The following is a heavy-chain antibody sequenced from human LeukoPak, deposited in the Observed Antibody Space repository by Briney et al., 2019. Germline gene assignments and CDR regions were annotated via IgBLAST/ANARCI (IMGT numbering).Heavy chain of an antibody. D-gene: IGHD2-15*01. V-gene: IGHV1-46*01. Sequence: ASVKVSCKASGYTFTSYYMHWVRQAPGRGLEWMGIINPSGGSTSYAQKFQGRVTMTRDTSTSTVYMELSSLRSEDTAVYYCARDGGTRPYGMDVWGQGTTVTVSS. CDR3: ARDGGTRPYGMDV. CDR2: INPSGGST. J-gene: IGHJ6*02. CDR1: GYTFTSYY.